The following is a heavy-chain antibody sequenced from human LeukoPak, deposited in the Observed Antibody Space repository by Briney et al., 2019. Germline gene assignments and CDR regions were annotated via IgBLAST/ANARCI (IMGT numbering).Heavy chain of an antibody. CDR2: ISSSGSTI. Sequence: TGGSLRLSCAASGFTFSSYEMNWVRQAPGKGLEWVSYISSSGSTIYYVDSVKGRFTISRDNAKNSLYLQMNSLRAEDTAVYYCARRYYYDSSGSNFDYWGQGTLSPSPQ. CDR1: GFTFSSYE. CDR3: ARRYYYDSSGSNFDY. J-gene: IGHJ4*02. V-gene: IGHV3-48*03. D-gene: IGHD3-22*01.